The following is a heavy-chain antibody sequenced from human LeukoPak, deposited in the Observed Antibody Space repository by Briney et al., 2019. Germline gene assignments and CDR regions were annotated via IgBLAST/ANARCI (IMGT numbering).Heavy chain of an antibody. CDR3: AGGLPNYYGMDV. D-gene: IGHD3/OR15-3a*01. CDR1: GFTFSSYA. V-gene: IGHV3-23*01. J-gene: IGHJ6*02. CDR2: ISGSGGST. Sequence: GGSLRLPCAASGFTFSSYAMSWVRQAPGKGLEWVSAISGSGGSTYYADSVKGRFTISRDNSKNTLYLQMNSLRTEDTAVYYCAGGLPNYYGMDVWGQGTTVTVSS.